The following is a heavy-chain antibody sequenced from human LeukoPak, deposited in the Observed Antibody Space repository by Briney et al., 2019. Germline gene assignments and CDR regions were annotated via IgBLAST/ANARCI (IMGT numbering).Heavy chain of an antibody. D-gene: IGHD3-22*01. CDR3: AKGASIVVVIYYFDY. CDR2: ISGSGGST. J-gene: IGHJ4*02. Sequence: GGSLRLSCAASGVTFSSYWMTWVRQAPGKGLEWVSAISGSGGSTYYADSVKGRFTISRDNSKNTLYLQMNSLRAEDTAVYYWAKGASIVVVIYYFDYWGQGTLVTVSS. V-gene: IGHV3-23*01. CDR1: GVTFSSYW.